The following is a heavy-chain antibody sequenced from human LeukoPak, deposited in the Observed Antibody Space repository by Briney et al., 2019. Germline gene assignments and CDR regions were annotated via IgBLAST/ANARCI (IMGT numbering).Heavy chain of an antibody. CDR3: AREMRSDYYYYGMDV. J-gene: IGHJ6*02. Sequence: PSGTLSLTCAVSGGSISSSNWWSWVRQPPGKGLEWIGEIYHSGSTNYNPSLKSRVTISVDKSKNQFSLKLSSVTAADTAVYCCAREMRSDYYYYGMDVWGQGTTVTVSS. V-gene: IGHV4-4*01. CDR2: IYHSGST. CDR1: GGSISSSNW.